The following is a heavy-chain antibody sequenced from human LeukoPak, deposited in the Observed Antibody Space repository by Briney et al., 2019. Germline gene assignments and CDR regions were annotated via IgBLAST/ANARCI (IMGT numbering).Heavy chain of an antibody. CDR2: IYYSGTT. CDR3: ARATYYYDSSGYYLDY. V-gene: IGHV4-39*07. J-gene: IGHJ4*02. D-gene: IGHD3-22*01. CDR1: GGSISSSSYY. Sequence: WETLSLTCTVSGGSISSSSYYWGCIRQPPGKGLEWIGSIYYSGTTYYNPSLKSRVTMSVDTSKNQFSLKLSSVTAADTAVYYCARATYYYDSSGYYLDYWGQGTLVTVSS.